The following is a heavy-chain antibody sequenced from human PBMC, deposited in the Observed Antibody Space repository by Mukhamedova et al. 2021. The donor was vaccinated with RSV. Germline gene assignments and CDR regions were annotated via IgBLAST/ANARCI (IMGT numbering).Heavy chain of an antibody. Sequence: DGSSTSYADSVKGRFTISRDNAKNTLYLQMNSLRAEDTAVYYCARSYDFWSGYYTGGGDYWGQGTLVTGSS. D-gene: IGHD3-3*01. V-gene: IGHV3-74*01. J-gene: IGHJ4*02. CDR3: ARSYDFWSGYYTGGGDY. CDR2: DGSST.